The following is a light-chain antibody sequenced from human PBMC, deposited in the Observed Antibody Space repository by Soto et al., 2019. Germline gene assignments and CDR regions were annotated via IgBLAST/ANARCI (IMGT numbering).Light chain of an antibody. J-gene: IGLJ2*01. CDR1: SSDVGGYNF. V-gene: IGLV2-8*01. CDR3: SSYAGTNTVL. CDR2: EVS. Sequence: QSALAQPPSASGSPGQSVTISCTGTSSDVGGYNFVSWYQQHPGKAPKVMIYEVSKRPSGVPDRFSGSKSGNTASLTVSGLQAGDEADYYCSSYAGTNTVLFGGGTKVTVL.